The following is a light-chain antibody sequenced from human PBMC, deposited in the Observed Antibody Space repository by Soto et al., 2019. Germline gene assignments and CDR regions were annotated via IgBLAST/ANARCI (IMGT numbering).Light chain of an antibody. J-gene: IGKJ1*01. CDR1: KIINSN. CDR2: GES. V-gene: IGKV3-15*01. CDR3: QQYNNWPLT. Sequence: EILMTQSPATLSVSPWDRATLSCRASKIINSNLARYQQKPGQAPRLLIYGESTRAPGVPARFSGSGSGTEFTLTISSLQSEDFAVYYCQQYNNWPLTFGQGTKVEIK.